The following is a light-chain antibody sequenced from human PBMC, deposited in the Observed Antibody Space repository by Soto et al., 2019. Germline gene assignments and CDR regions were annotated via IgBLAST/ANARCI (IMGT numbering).Light chain of an antibody. V-gene: IGLV1-51*01. CDR3: GTWDSSLSAGV. CDR1: SSNIGNNY. Sequence: QSVLTQPPSVSAAPGQKVTISCSGSSSNIGNNYVSWYQQLPGTAPTLLIYDNNKRPSGIPDRLSGSKSCTSATLDITGLQTGDEADYYCGTWDSSLSAGVFGGGTKLTVL. CDR2: DNN. J-gene: IGLJ3*02.